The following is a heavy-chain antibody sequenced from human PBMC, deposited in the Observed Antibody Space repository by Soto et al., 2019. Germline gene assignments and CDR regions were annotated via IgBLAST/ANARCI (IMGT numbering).Heavy chain of an antibody. CDR2: IYPTGSI. Sequence: TSETLSLTCTVSGGSISSFYWSWIRQPAGKGLEWIGRIYPTGSINTNPSLRSRLTLSVDTAKSRFSLSLSSVTAADTAIYYCARETTGYHNNWFDPWGQGTLVTVSS. V-gene: IGHV4-4*07. D-gene: IGHD3-9*01. CDR3: ARETTGYHNNWFDP. J-gene: IGHJ5*02. CDR1: GGSISSFY.